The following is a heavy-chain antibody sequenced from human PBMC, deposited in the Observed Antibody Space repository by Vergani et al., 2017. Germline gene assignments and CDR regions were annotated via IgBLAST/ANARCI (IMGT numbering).Heavy chain of an antibody. J-gene: IGHJ4*02. CDR2: ISGSGGFT. CDR3: AKDHVPGYYDSSRYCDY. V-gene: IGHV3-23*04. D-gene: IGHD3-22*01. CDR1: GFTFTNFA. Sequence: VQLVESGGGVVQPGRSLRLSCAASGFTFTNFAMTWVRQAPGEGLEWVSGISGSGGFTYYADSVKGRFTISRDNSKNTMFLQMNNLRAEDTAVYYCAKDHVPGYYDSSRYCDYWGQGTLVTVSS.